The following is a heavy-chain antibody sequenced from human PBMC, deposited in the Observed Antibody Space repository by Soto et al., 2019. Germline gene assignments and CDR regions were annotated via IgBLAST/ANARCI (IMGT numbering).Heavy chain of an antibody. CDR1: GYIFINYG. J-gene: IGHJ5*02. CDR2: ISGYNGNT. CDR3: ARDEVPAANWLDR. V-gene: IGHV1-18*01. Sequence: ASVKVSCKASGYIFINYGITWVRRAPGQGLEWMGWISGYNGNTKYADKLQGRDTMTTDTSTTTAYMELRSLRSDDTAVYYCARDEVPAANWLDRWGQGTLVTVSS. D-gene: IGHD2-2*01.